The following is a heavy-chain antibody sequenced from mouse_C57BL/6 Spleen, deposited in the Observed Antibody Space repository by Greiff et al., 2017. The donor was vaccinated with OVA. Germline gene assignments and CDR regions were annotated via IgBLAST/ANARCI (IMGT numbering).Heavy chain of an antibody. J-gene: IGHJ2*01. Sequence: LVESGAELVKPGASVKISCKASGYAFSSYWMNWVKQRPGKGLEWIGQIYPGDGDTNYNGKFKGKATLTADKSSSTAYMQLSSLTSEDSAVYFCARDYDYDGYFDYWGQGTTLTVSS. CDR2: IYPGDGDT. D-gene: IGHD2-4*01. CDR1: GYAFSSYW. V-gene: IGHV1-80*01. CDR3: ARDYDYDGYFDY.